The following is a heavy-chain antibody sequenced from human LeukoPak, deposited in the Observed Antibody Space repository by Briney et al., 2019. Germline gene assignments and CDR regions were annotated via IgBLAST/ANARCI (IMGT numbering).Heavy chain of an antibody. D-gene: IGHD6-13*01. CDR1: GFTLSSYS. CDR2: IKPDGTTK. Sequence: PGGSLRLSCAASGFTLSSYSMNWVRQAPGKGLEWVANIKPDGTTKFYVDSVKGRFTISRDNALNSLYLQMSSLRAEDTAIYYCARSIPYGTTWYGRSDYWGQGTLVTVSS. J-gene: IGHJ4*02. CDR3: ARSIPYGTTWYGRSDY. V-gene: IGHV3-7*03.